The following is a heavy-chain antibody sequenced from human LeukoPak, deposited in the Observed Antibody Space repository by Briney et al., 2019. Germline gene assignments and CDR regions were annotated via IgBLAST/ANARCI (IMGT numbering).Heavy chain of an antibody. V-gene: IGHV4-59*01. CDR1: GGSISSYH. J-gene: IGHJ5*02. D-gene: IGHD2-15*01. CDR2: IYDSGST. CDR3: ARGGDCSGGSCYYIGWFDP. Sequence: SETLSLTCTVSGGSISSYHWNWIRQPPGKGLDWIGYIYDSGSTNYNPSLKSRVTISVDTSKNQFSLKLSSVTAADTAVYYCARGGDCSGGSCYYIGWFDPWGQGTLVTVSS.